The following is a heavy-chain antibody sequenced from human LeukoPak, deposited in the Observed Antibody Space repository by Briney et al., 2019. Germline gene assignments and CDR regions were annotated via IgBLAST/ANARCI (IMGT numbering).Heavy chain of an antibody. D-gene: IGHD3-22*01. V-gene: IGHV3-48*01. CDR3: ARDGYSIGYFYDL. CDR1: GFSFSNYN. J-gene: IGHJ4*02. Sequence: GGSLRLSCAVAGFSFSNYNMNWVRQAPGKGLEWVSYITISSSTIYYADSVKGRFTISRDNAKNSLYLQMNSLRAGDTAVYYCARDGYSIGYFYDLWGQGTLVTVSS. CDR2: ITISSSTI.